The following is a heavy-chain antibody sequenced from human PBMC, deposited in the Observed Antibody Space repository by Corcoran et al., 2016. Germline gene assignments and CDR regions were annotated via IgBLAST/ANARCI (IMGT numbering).Heavy chain of an antibody. CDR3: ARSGCGEHGAAFDI. CDR1: GGTFSSYA. Sequence: QVQLVQSGAEVKKPGSSVKVSCKASGGTFSSYAISWVRQAPGQGLEWMGGIIPIFGTANYAQKLQGRVTITADKSTSTAYMELSSLRSEDTAVYYCARSGCGEHGAAFDIWGQGTMVTVSS. CDR2: IIPIFGTA. V-gene: IGHV1-69*06. J-gene: IGHJ3*02. D-gene: IGHD4-17*01.